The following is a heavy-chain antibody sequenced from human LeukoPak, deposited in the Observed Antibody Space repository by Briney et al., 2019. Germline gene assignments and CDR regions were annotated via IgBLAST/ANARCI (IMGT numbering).Heavy chain of an antibody. J-gene: IGHJ5*02. D-gene: IGHD3-10*02. CDR2: IGAYNGNT. CDR3: AVTTFENWFDP. V-gene: IGHV1-18*01. CDR1: GYTFTSYG. Sequence: ASVKVSCKASGYTFTSYGISWVRQAPGQGLEWMGWIGAYNGNTNYAQKLQGRVTMTTDTSTSTAYMELRSLRSDDTAVYYCAVTTFENWFDPWGQGTLVTVSS.